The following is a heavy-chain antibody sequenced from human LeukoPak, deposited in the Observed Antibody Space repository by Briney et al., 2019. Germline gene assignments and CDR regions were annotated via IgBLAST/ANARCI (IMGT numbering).Heavy chain of an antibody. J-gene: IGHJ6*02. V-gene: IGHV1-2*02. D-gene: IGHD3-9*01. Sequence: ASVKVSCKASGYTFTCYYMHWVRQAPGQGLEWMGWINPNSGGTNYAQKFQGRVTMTRDTPISTAYMELSRLRSDDTAVDYCARNRLRYFDWLLNYCIYGMDVWGQGTTVTVSS. CDR1: GYTFTCYY. CDR3: ARNRLRYFDWLLNYCIYGMDV. CDR2: INPNSGGT.